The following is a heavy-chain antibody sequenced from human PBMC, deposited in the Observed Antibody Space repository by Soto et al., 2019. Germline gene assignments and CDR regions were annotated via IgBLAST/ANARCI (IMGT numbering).Heavy chain of an antibody. CDR1: GYPFTNYD. CDR3: ATNLNWFNWFDP. J-gene: IGHJ5*02. CDR2: MNPNSGNT. V-gene: IGHV1-8*01. Sequence: ASVKVSCKTSGYPFTNYDIHWVRQATGQGLEWMGWMNPNSGNTGYAQKLQGRVTMTRNTSISTAYMELSSLRSEDTAVYYCATNLNWFNWFDPWGQGTLVTVSS. D-gene: IGHD1-20*01.